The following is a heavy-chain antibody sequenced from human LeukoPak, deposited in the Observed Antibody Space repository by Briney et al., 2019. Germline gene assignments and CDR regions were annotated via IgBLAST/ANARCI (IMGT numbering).Heavy chain of an antibody. V-gene: IGHV3-7*05. CDR3: ARGEVDSNVDY. D-gene: IGHD4-11*01. Sequence: GGSLKLSCAASGFSFSSYWMNWVRQAPGKGLEWVANIEQDGSEEYYVDSVKGRFTISRDNAKNSLYLQMNSLRAEDTAVYYCARGEVDSNVDYWGQGTLVTVSS. CDR2: IEQDGSEE. J-gene: IGHJ4*02. CDR1: GFSFSSYW.